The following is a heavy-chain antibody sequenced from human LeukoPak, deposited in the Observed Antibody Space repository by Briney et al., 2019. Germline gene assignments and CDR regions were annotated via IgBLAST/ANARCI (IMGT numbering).Heavy chain of an antibody. V-gene: IGHV4-30-4*01. CDR3: ARVPYDSSGAFDY. J-gene: IGHJ4*02. CDR2: IYYSGST. D-gene: IGHD3-22*01. CDR1: GGSISSGDYY. Sequence: SETLSLTCTVSGGSISSGDYYWSWIRQPPGKGLEWIGYIYYSGSTYYNPSLKSRVTISVDTSKNQFSLKLSSVTAADTAVYYYARVPYDSSGAFDYWGQGTLVTVSS.